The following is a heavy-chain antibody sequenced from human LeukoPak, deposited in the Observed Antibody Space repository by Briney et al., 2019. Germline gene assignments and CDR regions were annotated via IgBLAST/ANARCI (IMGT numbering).Heavy chain of an antibody. CDR2: INHSGST. J-gene: IGHJ4*02. Sequence: SETLSLPCAVYGGSFSGYYWSWIRQPPGKGLEGIGEINHSGSTNYNPSLKSRVTISVDTSKNQFSLKLSSVTAADTAVYYCARDHGRWLQLRFPYYFDYWGQGTLVTVSS. V-gene: IGHV4-34*01. D-gene: IGHD5-24*01. CDR3: ARDHGRWLQLRFPYYFDY. CDR1: GGSFSGYY.